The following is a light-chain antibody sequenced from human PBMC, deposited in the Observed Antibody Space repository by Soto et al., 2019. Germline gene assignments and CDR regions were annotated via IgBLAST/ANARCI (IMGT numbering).Light chain of an antibody. V-gene: IGKV1-5*01. Sequence: DIQMTQSPSTLSTSVGDRVSMSCRASQNINIWLAWYQQKPGKAPKLLIFDASSLESGVPSRFSGSGSGTEFTLTISSLQPDDFATYYCRQYNSYSWTFGQGTKVDIK. CDR2: DAS. CDR3: RQYNSYSWT. CDR1: QNINIW. J-gene: IGKJ1*01.